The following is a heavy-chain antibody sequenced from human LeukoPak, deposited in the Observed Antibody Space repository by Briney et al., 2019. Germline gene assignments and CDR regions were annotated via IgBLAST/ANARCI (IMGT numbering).Heavy chain of an antibody. CDR1: GFNFNNYF. J-gene: IGHJ5*01. CDR2: ISGSGDST. CDR3: AKDGDSSGLVLDS. Sequence: PGGSLRLSCAASGFNFNNYFMSWVRQAPGKGLEWVSGISGSGDSTYYADSVKGRLTISRDSSKKTLYLQMNSLRAEDTAVYYCAKDGDSSGLVLDSWGQEPWSPSPQ. V-gene: IGHV3-23*01. D-gene: IGHD3-22*01.